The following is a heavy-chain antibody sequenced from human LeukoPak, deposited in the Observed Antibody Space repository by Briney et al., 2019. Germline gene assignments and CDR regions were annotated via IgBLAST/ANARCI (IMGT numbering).Heavy chain of an antibody. D-gene: IGHD1-26*01. CDR2: VYYSGSTT. CDR1: GGSISSYY. CDR3: ASSGTYGGRYYYYYMDV. V-gene: IGHV4-59*01. J-gene: IGHJ6*03. Sequence: SETLSLTCTVSGGSISSYYWNWIRQPPGKGLEWIGYVYYSGSTTIYNPSLKSRVTISLDTSKNQFSLKLSSVAAADTAVYYCASSGTYGGRYYYYYMDVWGKGTTVTVSS.